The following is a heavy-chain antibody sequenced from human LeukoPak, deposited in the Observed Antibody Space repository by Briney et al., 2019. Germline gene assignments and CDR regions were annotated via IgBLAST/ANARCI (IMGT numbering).Heavy chain of an antibody. CDR1: GGAFSGYY. CDR2: INPIGRI. Sequence: SETLSLTCAVYGGAFSGYYWTWIRQAPGKRLEWIGEINPIGRISYKSSLKSRLTISVDASKNQFSLNLRSLTAADTAVYYCARGRHEVSMIVVVMTAVSYYLDVWGKGTTVTVS. V-gene: IGHV4-34*01. CDR3: ARGRHEVSMIVVVMTAVSYYLDV. D-gene: IGHD3-22*01. J-gene: IGHJ6*03.